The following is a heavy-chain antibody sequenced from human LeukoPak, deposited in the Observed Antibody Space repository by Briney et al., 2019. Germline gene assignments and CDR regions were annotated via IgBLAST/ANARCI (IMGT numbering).Heavy chain of an antibody. D-gene: IGHD1-1*01. CDR3: ARDQTGTGFDY. J-gene: IGHJ4*02. V-gene: IGHV3-53*01. CDR2: IYSGGST. CDR1: GFTVSSNY. Sequence: AGGSLRLSCAASGFTVSSNYMSWVRQAPGKGLEWVSVIYSGGSTYYADSVKGRFTISRDNSKNTLYLQINSLRAEDTAVYYCARDQTGTGFDYWGQGTLVTVSS.